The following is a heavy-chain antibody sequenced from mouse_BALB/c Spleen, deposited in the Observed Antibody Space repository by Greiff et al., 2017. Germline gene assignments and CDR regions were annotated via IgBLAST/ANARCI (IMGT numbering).Heavy chain of an antibody. CDR2: ISYDGSN. J-gene: IGHJ3*01. Sequence: EVKLMESGPGLVKPSQSLSLTCSVTGYSITSGYYWNWIRQFPGNKLEWMGYISYDGSNNYNPSLKNRISITRDTSKNQFFLKLNSVTTEDTATYYCATRGYGSSSWFAYWGQGTLVTVSA. V-gene: IGHV3-6*02. CDR1: GYSITSGYY. D-gene: IGHD1-1*01. CDR3: ATRGYGSSSWFAY.